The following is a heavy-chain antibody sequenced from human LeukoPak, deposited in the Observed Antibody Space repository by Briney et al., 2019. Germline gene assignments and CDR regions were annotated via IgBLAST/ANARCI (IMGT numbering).Heavy chain of an antibody. CDR2: ISNSGDGT. J-gene: IGHJ5*02. V-gene: IGHV3-23*01. CDR3: TKDKAVTAPNWFDA. Sequence: PGGSLRLSCAASGFTFSNHAMSWVRQAPGKGLERVSAISNSGDGTYYADPVKGRFTISRDNSKNTLSLQMTSLRAEDTAFYYCTKDKAVTAPNWFDAWGQGTLVSVSS. D-gene: IGHD4-17*01. CDR1: GFTFSNHA.